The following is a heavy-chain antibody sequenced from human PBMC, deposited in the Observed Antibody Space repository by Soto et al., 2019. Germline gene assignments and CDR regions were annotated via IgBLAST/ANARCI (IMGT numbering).Heavy chain of an antibody. CDR2: ITPFNGDV. V-gene: IGHV1-45*02. Sequence: QMQLVQSGAEVKKTGSSVTVSCKALGNTFTYRYLHWVRQAPGQALEWMGWITPFNGDVHYAQKFQERPTITTDRSINTAYMRMSSLRSDETAMYYCASGGAGSGPFTWELPDLWGQGTLVIVSS. D-gene: IGHD1-26*01. CDR3: ASGGAGSGPFTWELPDL. J-gene: IGHJ5*02. CDR1: GNTFTYRY.